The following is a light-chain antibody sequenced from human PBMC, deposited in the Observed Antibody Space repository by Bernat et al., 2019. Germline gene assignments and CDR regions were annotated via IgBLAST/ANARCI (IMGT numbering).Light chain of an antibody. CDR2: GAS. CDR3: QQYNNWPPIT. CDR1: QNISSH. Sequence: EKVMTQSPATLSVSPGERATLSCRASQNISSHLAWYQQKPGQAPRLLIHGASTRATGIPARFSGSGSGTEFTLTISDLQSEDSAIYYCQQYNNWPPITFDQGTRLEIK. V-gene: IGKV3-15*01. J-gene: IGKJ5*01.